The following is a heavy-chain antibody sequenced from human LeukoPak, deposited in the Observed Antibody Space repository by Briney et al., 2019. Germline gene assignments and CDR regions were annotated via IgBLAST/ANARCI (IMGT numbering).Heavy chain of an antibody. J-gene: IGHJ4*02. CDR1: GGSISSSSYY. CDR2: IYYSVNT. Sequence: SETLSLTCTVSGGSISSSSYYWGWIRQPPGKGLEWIGSIYYSVNTYYNPSLKSRVTISVDTSENQFSLKLSSVTAADTAVYYCARDLTAAAGTGTFDYWGQGTLVTVSS. CDR3: ARDLTAAAGTGTFDY. D-gene: IGHD6-13*01. V-gene: IGHV4-39*07.